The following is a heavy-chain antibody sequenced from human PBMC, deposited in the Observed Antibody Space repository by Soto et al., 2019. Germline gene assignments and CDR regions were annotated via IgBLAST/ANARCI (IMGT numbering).Heavy chain of an antibody. D-gene: IGHD3-10*01. CDR2: IYHSGST. Sequence: QVQLQESGPGLVKPSGTLSLTCAVSSGSISTTNWWRWVRQPPGKGLEWIGEIYHSGSTNYNPSLKSRVTISVDKSKNHFSLKLTSVTAADTAVYYCARDPGRREFDPWGQGTLVTVSS. V-gene: IGHV4-4*02. CDR3: ARDPGRREFDP. CDR1: SGSISTTNW. J-gene: IGHJ5*02.